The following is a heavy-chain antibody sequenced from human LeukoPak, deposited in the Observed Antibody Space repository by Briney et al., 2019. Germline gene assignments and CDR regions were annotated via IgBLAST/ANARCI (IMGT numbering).Heavy chain of an antibody. CDR3: VRLLYRKSYFDD. D-gene: IGHD3-16*02. J-gene: IGHJ4*02. CDR2: VYYSGST. CDR1: GDSISTYY. V-gene: IGHV4-59*08. Sequence: KPSETLSLTCTGSGDSISTYYWSWIRQPPGKGLEWSGYVYYSGSTNYNPSLKSRATISVDTSKNQFSLKLSSVTAADTAVYYCVRLLYRKSYFDDWGQGSLVTVSS.